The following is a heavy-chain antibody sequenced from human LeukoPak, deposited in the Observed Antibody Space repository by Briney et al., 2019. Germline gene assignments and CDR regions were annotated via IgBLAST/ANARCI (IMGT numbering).Heavy chain of an antibody. V-gene: IGHV4-59*01. J-gene: IGHJ4*02. CDR3: ARSSGHSYGDFDY. D-gene: IGHD5-18*01. Sequence: SETLSLTCSVSGVSITSNYRSWIRQPPGMGLEWLGYTHHSGATSYNPSLKSRSTMSLDTSNNQFSLRLTSVTAADTAVYYCARSSGHSYGDFDYWGQGNLVTVSS. CDR2: THHSGAT. CDR1: GVSITSNY.